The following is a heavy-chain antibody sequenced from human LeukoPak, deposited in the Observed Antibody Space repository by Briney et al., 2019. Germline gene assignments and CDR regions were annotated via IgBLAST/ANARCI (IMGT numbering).Heavy chain of an antibody. CDR2: IYYGRTT. V-gene: IGHV4-39*01. CDR1: AGSISSSSHH. CDR3: VRHDGRGGATMGALDS. Sequence: SETLSLTCTVSAGSISSSSHHWGWIRQSPGKGLEWIGSIYYGRTTYYNPPLNSRGTISVVTSKDQFSLQLNSVTAADTAVYYCVRHDGRGGATMGALDSWGQGSLVTVSS. D-gene: IGHD5-12*01. J-gene: IGHJ4*02.